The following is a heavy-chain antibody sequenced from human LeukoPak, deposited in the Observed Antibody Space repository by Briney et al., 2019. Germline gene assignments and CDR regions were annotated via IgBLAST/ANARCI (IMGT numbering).Heavy chain of an antibody. CDR3: AKKPATIKFPFDI. Sequence: GGSLRLSCVGSGFSFSTYDMGWVRQTPGKGLEWVSAISTTGGYTEDADSVKGRFTISRDDSQNTLFLQMHSLRAEDTAVYYCAKKPATIKFPFDIWGQGTLVAVSP. CDR1: GFSFSTYD. CDR2: ISTTGGYT. D-gene: IGHD5-24*01. J-gene: IGHJ4*02. V-gene: IGHV3-23*01.